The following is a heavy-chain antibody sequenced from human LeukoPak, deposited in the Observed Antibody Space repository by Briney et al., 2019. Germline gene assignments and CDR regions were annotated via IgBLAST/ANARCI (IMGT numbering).Heavy chain of an antibody. J-gene: IGHJ4*02. CDR1: GFTFSNAW. Sequence: GGSLRLSCAASGFTFSNAWMSWVRQAPGKGLECVSVIYSRGGTYYADSVKGRFTISRDNSKNTLYLQMNSLRAEDTAVYYCAKDLVRSYSNFDYWGQGTLVTVSS. CDR2: IYSRGGT. CDR3: AKDLVRSYSNFDY. D-gene: IGHD1-26*01. V-gene: IGHV3-53*01.